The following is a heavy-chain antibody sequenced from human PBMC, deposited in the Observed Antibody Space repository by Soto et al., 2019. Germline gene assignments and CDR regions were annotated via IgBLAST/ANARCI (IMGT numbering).Heavy chain of an antibody. V-gene: IGHV4-31*03. J-gene: IGHJ4*02. Sequence: SETLSLTCTVSGGSISSGGYYWSWIRQHPGKGLEWIGYIYYSGSTYYNPSLKSRVTISVDTSKNQFSLKLSSVTAADTAVYYCAKDSPIGSTFSGHGDIDSWGQGTLVTVSS. CDR2: IYYSGST. D-gene: IGHD5-12*01. CDR1: GGSISSGGYY. CDR3: AKDSPIGSTFSGHGDIDS.